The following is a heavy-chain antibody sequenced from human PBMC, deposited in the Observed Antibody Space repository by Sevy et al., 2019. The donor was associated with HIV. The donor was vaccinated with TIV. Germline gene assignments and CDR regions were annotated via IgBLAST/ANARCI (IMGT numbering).Heavy chain of an antibody. CDR3: ARGGTSLFAP. CDR2: INYSRST. J-gene: IGHJ5*02. V-gene: IGHV4-59*01. CDR1: GGSGGSISDYY. D-gene: IGHD2-15*01. Sequence: SETLSLTCSVSGGSGGSISDYYWSWIRQPPGKGLEWIGYINYSRSTKFNPSLKSRVPISVDTSKNQFSLKLTSVTAADTAVYYCARGGTSLFAPWGQGTLVTVSS.